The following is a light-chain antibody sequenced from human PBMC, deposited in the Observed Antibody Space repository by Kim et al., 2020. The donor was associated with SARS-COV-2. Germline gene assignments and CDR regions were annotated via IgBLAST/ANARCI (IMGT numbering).Light chain of an antibody. CDR2: TAS. Sequence: SASVGDRVTNTCRASQTNIVYLNWYRQKQGKPPTLLIHTASILQNGVPSRFSGSGSGTDFTLTISSLQPEDFATYYCQQSYTHPSFGQGTRLEIK. V-gene: IGKV1-39*01. J-gene: IGKJ5*01. CDR1: QTNIVY. CDR3: QQSYTHPS.